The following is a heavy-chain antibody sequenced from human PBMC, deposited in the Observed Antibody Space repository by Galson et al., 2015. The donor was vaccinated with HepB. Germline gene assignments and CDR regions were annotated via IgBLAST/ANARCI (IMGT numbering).Heavy chain of an antibody. CDR2: ISYDGSNK. Sequence: SLRLSCAASGFTFSSYAMHWVRQAPGKGLEWVAVISYDGSNKYYADSVKGRFTISRDNSKNTLYLQMNSLRAEDTAVYYCARSGAGYCSSTSCSALRGWFDPWGQGTLVTVSS. J-gene: IGHJ5*02. V-gene: IGHV3-30-3*01. CDR1: GFTFSSYA. CDR3: ARSGAGYCSSTSCSALRGWFDP. D-gene: IGHD2-2*01.